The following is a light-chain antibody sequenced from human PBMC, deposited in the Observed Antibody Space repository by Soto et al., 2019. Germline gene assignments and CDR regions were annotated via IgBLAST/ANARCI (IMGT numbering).Light chain of an antibody. CDR3: QHYSGDRAT. V-gene: IGKV1-5*01. CDR1: QSISSS. J-gene: IGKJ1*01. CDR2: DAS. Sequence: DIQMTQNHSTLSASVGDRVAITCRASQSISSSLAWYQQKPGRAPNLLIYDASSLENGVPSRFSGSGSGTEFTLTISSLRPDDFATYYCQHYSGDRATFGQGTIV.